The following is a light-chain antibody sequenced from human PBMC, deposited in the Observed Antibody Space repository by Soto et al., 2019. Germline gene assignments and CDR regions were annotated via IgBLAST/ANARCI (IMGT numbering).Light chain of an antibody. V-gene: IGKV1-39*01. CDR1: QSISIY. CDR3: QQSYRTPLT. J-gene: IGKJ4*01. Sequence: DIQMTQSPSSLSASVGDTVTITCRASQSISIYLNWYQQKPGKAPSLLIYAASSLQNGVPSTFSGSGSGTDFTLTISSLQREDFATYYCQQSYRTPLTFGGGNKVEIK. CDR2: AAS.